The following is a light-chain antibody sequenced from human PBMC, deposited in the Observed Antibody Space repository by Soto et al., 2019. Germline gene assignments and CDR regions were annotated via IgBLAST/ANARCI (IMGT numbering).Light chain of an antibody. V-gene: IGKV1-17*01. Sequence: DIQMTQSPSSLSASVGDRVIITCRASQGIGDDLGWYQQKPGKAPKRLIFAASSLTSGVPSRFSGSGSGTDFTLTISSLQPDDFASYYCLQHNTYPWTFGPGTKVEVK. CDR1: QGIGDD. J-gene: IGKJ1*01. CDR2: AAS. CDR3: LQHNTYPWT.